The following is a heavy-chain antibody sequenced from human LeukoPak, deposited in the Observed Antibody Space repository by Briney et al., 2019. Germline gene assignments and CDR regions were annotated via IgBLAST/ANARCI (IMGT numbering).Heavy chain of an antibody. J-gene: IGHJ4*02. CDR1: GFTFSRYG. CDR2: IWYDGSNK. V-gene: IGHV3-33*01. Sequence: GRSLTLSCAASGFTFSRYGMHWVRQAPGTGLEWVAVIWYDGSNKFYAESVKGRFAISRDNSKNTLYLQMNSLRAEDTAVYYCARGVVANSGAFDFWGQGTLVTVSS. D-gene: IGHD5-12*01. CDR3: ARGVVANSGAFDF.